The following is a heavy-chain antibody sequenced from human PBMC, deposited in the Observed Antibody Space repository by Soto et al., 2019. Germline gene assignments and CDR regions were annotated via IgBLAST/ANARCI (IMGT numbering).Heavy chain of an antibody. CDR3: ARGRGYSYGLDP. Sequence: SETLSLTCTVSGDSISSINNYWSWIRQPPGEGLEWIGFISYSGTTSYSPSLKSRVAISLDTSKNQFSLSLNLVTAADTAVYYCARGRGYSYGLDPWGQGSLVT. D-gene: IGHD5-18*01. V-gene: IGHV4-30-4*01. CDR2: ISYSGTT. J-gene: IGHJ5*02. CDR1: GDSISSINNY.